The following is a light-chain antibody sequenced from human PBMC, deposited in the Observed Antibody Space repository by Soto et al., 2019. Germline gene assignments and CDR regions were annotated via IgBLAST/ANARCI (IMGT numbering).Light chain of an antibody. CDR3: SAYAGSNHYG. J-gene: IGLJ1*01. V-gene: IGLV2-8*01. CDR1: SSDVGGYNF. CDR2: AVS. Sequence: YVLTQPPSAFGAPGQSVTISCTGSSSDVGGYNFVSWYQRHPGKAHKLMIYAVSMRPSWVPARLSGANSDYTASLTVSGLQADDEADYYGSAYAGSNHYGVGTGTKVTVL.